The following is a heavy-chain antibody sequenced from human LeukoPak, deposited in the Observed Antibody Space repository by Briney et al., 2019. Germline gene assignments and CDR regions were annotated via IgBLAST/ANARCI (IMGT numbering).Heavy chain of an antibody. V-gene: IGHV1-69*04. Sequence: GGSLRLSCAASGFTFSSYAISWVRQAPGQGLEWMGRIIPILGIANYAQKFQGRVTITADKSTSTAYMELSSLRSEDTAVYYCASDDYGDYYPGYYYYYGMDVWGQGTTVTVSS. J-gene: IGHJ6*02. CDR2: IIPILGIA. D-gene: IGHD4-17*01. CDR3: ASDDYGDYYPGYYYYYGMDV. CDR1: GFTFSSYA.